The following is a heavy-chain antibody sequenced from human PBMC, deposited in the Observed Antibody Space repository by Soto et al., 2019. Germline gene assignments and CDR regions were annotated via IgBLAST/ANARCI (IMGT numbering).Heavy chain of an antibody. J-gene: IGHJ5*02. CDR1: GGSLSSYY. D-gene: IGHD6-25*01. CDR3: GSVRPSGYVLS. V-gene: IGHV4-59*01. Sequence: QVQLQESGPGLVKPSETLSLTCTVSGGSLSSYYWTWIRQSPGKGLEWLGYVYFSGNTNYNPSLKIRVTISLDTSKNQCALRLASVTAADTAFYYCGSVRPSGYVLSWGQGTLVTVSS. CDR2: VYFSGNT.